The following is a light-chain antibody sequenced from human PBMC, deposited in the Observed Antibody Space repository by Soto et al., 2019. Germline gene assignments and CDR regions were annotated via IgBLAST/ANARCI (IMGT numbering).Light chain of an antibody. CDR1: QSVSSY. CDR2: DAS. Sequence: EIVLTQSPATLSLSPGERATLSCRASQSVSSYLAWYQQKPGQAPRLLIYDASNRATGIPARFSGSGSGTDFTLTISSLEPEDFAVFYCQQRHSWPLTFGGGTKVEIK. J-gene: IGKJ4*01. V-gene: IGKV3-11*01. CDR3: QQRHSWPLT.